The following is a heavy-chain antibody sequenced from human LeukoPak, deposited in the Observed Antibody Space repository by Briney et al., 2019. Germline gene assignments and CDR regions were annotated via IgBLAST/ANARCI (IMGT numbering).Heavy chain of an antibody. Sequence: SETLSLTCAVYGGSLRSYYWSWIRQSPGKGLEWIGEVSHSGTTTYNPSLKGRVIISMDTSRRQFSLKVTSVTAADTAIYYCARIGGWLQLKRWGFDYWGQGTPVTVSS. CDR1: GGSLRSYY. CDR2: VSHSGTT. J-gene: IGHJ4*02. D-gene: IGHD5-24*01. CDR3: ARIGGWLQLKRWGFDY. V-gene: IGHV4-34*01.